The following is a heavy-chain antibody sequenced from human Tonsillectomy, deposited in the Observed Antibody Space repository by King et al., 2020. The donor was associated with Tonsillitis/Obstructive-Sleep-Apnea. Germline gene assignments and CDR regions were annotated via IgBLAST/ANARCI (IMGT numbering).Heavy chain of an antibody. D-gene: IGHD3-10*01. CDR3: ARGPPEVRGVVGWYGP. V-gene: IGHV3-23*04. Sequence: VQLVESGGGLVQPGGSLRLSCAASGFTFSTYAMSWVRQAPGKGLEWVSAISGRGGSTYYTDSVKGRFTISRDNSKNTLYLQMNSLRAGDTAVYYCARGPPEVRGVVGWYGPWGRGTLVTVSS. J-gene: IGHJ5*02. CDR2: ISGRGGST. CDR1: GFTFSTYA.